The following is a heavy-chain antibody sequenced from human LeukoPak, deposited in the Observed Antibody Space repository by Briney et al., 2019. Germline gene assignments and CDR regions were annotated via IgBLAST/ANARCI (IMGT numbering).Heavy chain of an antibody. V-gene: IGHV3-7*01. CDR1: GFTFSSYW. Sequence: GGSLRLSCAASGFTFSSYWMSWVRQAPGKGLEWVANIKQDGSEKYYVDSVKGRFTISRDNAKNSLYLQMNSLRAEDTAVYYCARYPCGGDCYSYYFDYWGQGTLVTVSS. CDR2: IKQDGSEK. CDR3: ARYPCGGDCYSYYFDY. J-gene: IGHJ4*02. D-gene: IGHD2-21*02.